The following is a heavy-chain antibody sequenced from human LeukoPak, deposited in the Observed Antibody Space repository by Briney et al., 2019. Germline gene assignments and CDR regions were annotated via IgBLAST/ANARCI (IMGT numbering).Heavy chain of an antibody. Sequence: QPGGSLGLSCAASGFIFSNYDMHWVRQAPGKGLEWVAVIWYDGSDKHYADSVQGRFTISRDNSKNSLYLQMNSLRAEDTALYYCARRVQYYFDYWGQGTLVTVSS. CDR3: ARRVQYYFDY. CDR2: IWYDGSDK. V-gene: IGHV3-33*01. J-gene: IGHJ4*02. CDR1: GFIFSNYD.